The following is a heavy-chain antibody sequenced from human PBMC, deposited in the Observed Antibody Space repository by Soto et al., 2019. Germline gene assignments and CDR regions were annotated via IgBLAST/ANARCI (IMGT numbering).Heavy chain of an antibody. V-gene: IGHV3-30-3*01. Sequence: QVQLVESGGGVVQPGRSLRLSCAASGFTFSSYAMHWVRQAPGKGLEWVAVISYDGSTKYYADSVKGRFTISRDNSKNTLYLQINSLRTEETAVFYCARDAFSSGYSFGYDFDYWGQGTLVTVSS. CDR3: ARDAFSSGYSFGYDFDY. CDR1: GFTFSSYA. D-gene: IGHD5-18*01. J-gene: IGHJ4*02. CDR2: ISYDGSTK.